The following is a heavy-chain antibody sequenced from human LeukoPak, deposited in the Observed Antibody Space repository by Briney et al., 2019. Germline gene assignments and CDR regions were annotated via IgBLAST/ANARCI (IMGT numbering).Heavy chain of an antibody. J-gene: IGHJ4*02. CDR3: ARSGLCGDAYYFDY. D-gene: IGHD4-17*01. CDR1: GGTFSSYA. CDR2: IIPIFGTA. Sequence: ASVKVSCKASGGTFSSYAISWVRQAPGQGLEWMGGIIPIFGTANYAQKFQGRVTITADESTSTAYMELSSLRSEDTAVYYCARSGLCGDAYYFDYWGQGTLVTVSS. V-gene: IGHV1-69*13.